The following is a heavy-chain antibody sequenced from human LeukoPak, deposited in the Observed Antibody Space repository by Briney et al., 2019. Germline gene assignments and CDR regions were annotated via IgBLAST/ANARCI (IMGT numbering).Heavy chain of an antibody. D-gene: IGHD3-22*01. CDR3: ARYKSGYYYYFDY. Sequence: SETLSLTCSVSGYSISSGDYWGWVRQPPGKGLEWIGSVYHTGSTYYNPSLESRVSISVDTSKNHFSLKLTSVTAADAAVYYCARYKSGYYYYFDYRGQGTLVTVSS. CDR1: GYSISSGDY. J-gene: IGHJ4*02. CDR2: VYHTGST. V-gene: IGHV4-38-2*01.